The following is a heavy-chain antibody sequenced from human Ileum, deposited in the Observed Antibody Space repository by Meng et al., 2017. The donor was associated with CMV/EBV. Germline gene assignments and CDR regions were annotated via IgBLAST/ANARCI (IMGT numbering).Heavy chain of an antibody. CDR2: ISYDGSNK. D-gene: IGHD2-15*01. J-gene: IGHJ4*02. CDR1: GFTFSSYA. Sequence: GESLKISCAASGFTFSSYAMHWVRQAPGKGLEWVAVISYDGSNKYYADSVKGRFTISRDNSKTTLYLQMSSLRAEDTAIYYCAKKGGQYFDYWGQGTLVTVSS. V-gene: IGHV3-30*04. CDR3: AKKGGQYFDY.